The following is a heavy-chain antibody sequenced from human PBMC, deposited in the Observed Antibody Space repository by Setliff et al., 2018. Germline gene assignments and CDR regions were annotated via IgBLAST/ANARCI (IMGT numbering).Heavy chain of an antibody. V-gene: IGHV1-18*01. CDR3: ARVLHSGSYDDPLDY. CDR1: GYTFTSYG. J-gene: IGHJ4*02. CDR2: ISVYNGKT. Sequence: ASVKVSCKASGYTFTSYGFSWVRQAPGQGLEWMGWISVYNGKTKYAQKFQGRATMTRDTSTSTVYMELSSLRSEDTAVYYCARVLHSGSYDDPLDYWGQGTLVTVSS. D-gene: IGHD1-26*01.